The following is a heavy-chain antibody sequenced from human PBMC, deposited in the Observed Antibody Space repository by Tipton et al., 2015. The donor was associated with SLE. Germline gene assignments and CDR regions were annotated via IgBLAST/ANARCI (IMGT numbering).Heavy chain of an antibody. CDR3: STKALTTDYYYMDV. CDR2: SRSKAYGGTA. CDR1: GFTFGDYA. Sequence: SLRLSCTASGFTFGDYALSWFRQAPGKGLEWIGFSRSKAYGGTAEYAASVKGRFSCSRDDSKSIGYLQMNSLKTEDTAVYYCSTKALTTDYYYMDVWGKGTTVTVSS. V-gene: IGHV3-49*03. J-gene: IGHJ6*03. D-gene: IGHD4-11*01.